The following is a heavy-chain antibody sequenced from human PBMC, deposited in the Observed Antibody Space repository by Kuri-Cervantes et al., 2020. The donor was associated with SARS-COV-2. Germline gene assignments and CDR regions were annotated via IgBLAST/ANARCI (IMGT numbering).Heavy chain of an antibody. J-gene: IGHJ5*01. CDR2: INHSGST. Sequence: SETLSLTCAVYGGSFSGYYWSWIRQPPGKGLEWIGEINHSGSTNYNPSLKSRVTISVDTSKNQFSLKLSSVTAADTAVYYCAKGASNYYTLGWFDSWGQGTLVTVSS. D-gene: IGHD3-3*01. CDR3: AKGASNYYTLGWFDS. V-gene: IGHV4-34*01. CDR1: GGSFSGYY.